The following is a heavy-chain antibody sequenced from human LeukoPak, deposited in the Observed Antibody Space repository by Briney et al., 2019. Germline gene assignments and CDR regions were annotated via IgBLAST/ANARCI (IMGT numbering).Heavy chain of an antibody. D-gene: IGHD6-19*01. CDR3: ARTYSSGWLVWFDP. Sequence: PSETLSLTCTVSGGSISSYYWSWIRQPPGKGLEWIGYIYYSGSTNYNPSLKSRLSISVDTSKNQFSLKLSSVTAADTAVYYCARTYSSGWLVWFDPWGQGTLVTVSS. CDR1: GGSISSYY. J-gene: IGHJ5*02. CDR2: IYYSGST. V-gene: IGHV4-59*01.